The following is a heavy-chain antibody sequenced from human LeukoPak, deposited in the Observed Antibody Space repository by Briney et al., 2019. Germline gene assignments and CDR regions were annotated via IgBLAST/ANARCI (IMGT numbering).Heavy chain of an antibody. CDR1: IFTFTTYS. CDR2: ISYDGSNK. Sequence: GGSLRLSCAASIFTFTTYSMHWVRQAPGKGLEWVAVISYDGSNKYYADSVKGRFTISRDNSKNTLYLQMNSLGADDTAVYYCARESSSPVGDNWFDPWGQGTLVTVSS. CDR3: ARESSSPVGDNWFDP. V-gene: IGHV3-30-3*01. D-gene: IGHD6-6*01. J-gene: IGHJ5*02.